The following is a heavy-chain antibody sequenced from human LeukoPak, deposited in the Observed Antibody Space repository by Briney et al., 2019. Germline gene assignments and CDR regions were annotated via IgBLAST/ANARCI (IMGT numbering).Heavy chain of an antibody. D-gene: IGHD3-10*01. Sequence: PGGSLRLSCAASGFTFSTYGMHWVRQAPGKGLEWMAVIWYDGSNKYYADSVKGRLTISRDNSKNTLYLQMNSLRAEDTAVYYCARDFYVGSKSYYIGYWGHGTLVTVSS. CDR1: GFTFSTYG. V-gene: IGHV3-33*01. CDR3: ARDFYVGSKSYYIGY. CDR2: IWYDGSNK. J-gene: IGHJ4*01.